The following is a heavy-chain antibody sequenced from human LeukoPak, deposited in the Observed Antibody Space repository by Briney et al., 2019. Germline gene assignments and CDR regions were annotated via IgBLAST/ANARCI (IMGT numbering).Heavy chain of an antibody. CDR1: GFTFSSYS. D-gene: IGHD2-2*01. CDR3: ARENVVVPAAAMDLYYYYYYMDV. J-gene: IGHJ6*03. Sequence: GGSLRLSCAASGFTFSSYSMNWVRQAPGKGLEWVSYISSSSSTIYYADSVKGRFTISRDNAKNSLYLQMNSLRAEDTAVYYCARENVVVPAAAMDLYYYYYYMDVWGKGTTVTVSS. CDR2: ISSSSSTI. V-gene: IGHV3-48*01.